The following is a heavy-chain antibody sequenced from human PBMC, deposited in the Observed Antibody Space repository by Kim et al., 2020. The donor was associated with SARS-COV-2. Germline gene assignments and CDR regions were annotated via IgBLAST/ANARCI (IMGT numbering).Heavy chain of an antibody. D-gene: IGHD5-18*01. V-gene: IGHV4-31*02. CDR3: ARMKGGYSYGYVPGLFDY. J-gene: IGHJ4*02. Sequence: KSRVTISVDTSKNQFSLKRSSVTAADTAVYYCARMKGGYSYGYVPGLFDYWGQGTLVTVSS.